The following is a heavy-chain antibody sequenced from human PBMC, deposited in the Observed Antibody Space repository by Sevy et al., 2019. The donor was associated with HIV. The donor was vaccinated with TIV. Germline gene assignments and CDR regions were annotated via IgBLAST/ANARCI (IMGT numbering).Heavy chain of an antibody. CDR2: IKQDGSEK. CDR3: AVDVVVNDVAFDY. V-gene: IGHV3-7*01. Sequence: GSLRLSCAASGFTFSNYWMTWVRQAPGKGLEWVANIKQDGSEKFYVDSVKGRFTISRDNAKKSLYLQMNSLRAEDTAVYYCAVDVVVNDVAFDYWGQGTLVTVSS. D-gene: IGHD2-15*01. CDR1: GFTFSNYW. J-gene: IGHJ4*02.